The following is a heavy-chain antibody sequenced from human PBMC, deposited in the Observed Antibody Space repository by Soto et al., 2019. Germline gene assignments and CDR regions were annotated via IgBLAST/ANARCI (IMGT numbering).Heavy chain of an antibody. CDR3: ARFPYGGGDWFDP. CDR1: GGSISIGAYY. D-gene: IGHD3-10*01. J-gene: IGHJ5*02. CDR2: IYYSGST. Sequence: RLSRTCPVSGGSISIGAYYWSWIRQHPGKGLEWIGYIYYSGSTYYNPSLTSRVTISIDTSKNQFSLKLSSVTAADTAVYYCARFPYGGGDWFDPWGQGTPVTVYS. V-gene: IGHV4-31*03.